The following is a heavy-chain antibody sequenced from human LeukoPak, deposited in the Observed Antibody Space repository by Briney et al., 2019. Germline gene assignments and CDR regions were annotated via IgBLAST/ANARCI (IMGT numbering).Heavy chain of an antibody. V-gene: IGHV3-23*01. CDR2: ISGGGGST. CDR3: AKGSGINHYHWIDP. J-gene: IGHJ5*02. Sequence: GGSLRLSCAASEFTFSNYAMNWVRQAPGKGLEWVSGISGGGGSTYYADSVKGRFTIPRDNSKNTLYLQMDSLRAEDTALYYCAKGSGINHYHWIDPWGQGTLVTVSS. D-gene: IGHD1-14*01. CDR1: EFTFSNYA.